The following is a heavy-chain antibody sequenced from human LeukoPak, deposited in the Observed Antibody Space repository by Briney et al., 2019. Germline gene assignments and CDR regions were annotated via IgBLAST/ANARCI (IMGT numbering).Heavy chain of an antibody. Sequence: ASVKVSCKASGYTFTGYYMHWVRQAPGQGLEWMGWINPNSGGTNYAQKFQGRVTMTRDTSISTAYMELSRLRSDDTAVYYCARAPPRITIFGVVTGYYWFDPWGQGTLVTVSS. CDR1: GYTFTGYY. D-gene: IGHD3-3*01. V-gene: IGHV1-2*02. CDR2: INPNSGGT. J-gene: IGHJ5*02. CDR3: ARAPPRITIFGVVTGYYWFDP.